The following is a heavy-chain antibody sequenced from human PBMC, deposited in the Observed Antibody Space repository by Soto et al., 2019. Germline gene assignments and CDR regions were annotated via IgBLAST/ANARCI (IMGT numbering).Heavy chain of an antibody. CDR2: LSVSLGNT. CDR1: GGSLSSKK. CDR3: AKPTDIAVVIAGRFDY. J-gene: IGHJ4*02. Sequence: CVDLGGSLSSKKKSWVRQARGKGLEWVSALSVSLGNTHYADSVKGLFTISRDNSKNTLYLQMNSLTAEDTAVYYCAKPTDIAVVIAGRFDYWGQGTLVTVS. D-gene: IGHD2-15*01. V-gene: IGHV3-23*01.